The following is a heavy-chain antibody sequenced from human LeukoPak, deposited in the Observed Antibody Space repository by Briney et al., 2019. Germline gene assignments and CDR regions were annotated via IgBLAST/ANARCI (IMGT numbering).Heavy chain of an antibody. CDR3: ARRSMRYYWNGSAFDI. D-gene: IGHD1-1*01. CDR1: GGSISSYY. Sequence: PSETLSLTCTVSGGSISSYYWSWIRQPPGKVLEWIGEINHSGSTNYNPSLKSRVTISVDTSKNQFSLKLSSVTAADTAVYYCARRSMRYYWNGSAFDIWGQGTMVTVSS. CDR2: INHSGST. V-gene: IGHV4-34*01. J-gene: IGHJ3*02.